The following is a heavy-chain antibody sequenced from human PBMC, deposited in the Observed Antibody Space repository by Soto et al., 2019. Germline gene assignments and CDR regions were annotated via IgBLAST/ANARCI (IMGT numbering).Heavy chain of an antibody. V-gene: IGHV4-39*01. CDR2: IYYSGST. CDR1: GVSIGTDSYY. Sequence: SETLSLTCTVSGVSIGTDSYYWGWLRQPPEKGLEWIGTIYYSGSTYYNPSLKSRVTISVDTSKNQFSLRLSSVTAADTAVYYCARGNTPVDYWGQGTLVTVSS. J-gene: IGHJ4*02. CDR3: ARGNTPVDY. D-gene: IGHD2-2*02.